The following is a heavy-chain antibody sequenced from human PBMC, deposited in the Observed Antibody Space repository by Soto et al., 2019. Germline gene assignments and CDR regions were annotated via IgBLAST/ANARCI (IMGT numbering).Heavy chain of an antibody. CDR2: TYYRSKWYN. CDR3: AYIAVADIHDAFDI. D-gene: IGHD6-19*01. Sequence: KQSQTLSLTCAISGDSVSSNSAAWNWIRQSPSRGLEWLGRTYYRSKWYNDYAVSVKSRITINPDTSKNQFSLQLNSVTPEDTAVYYCAYIAVADIHDAFDIWGQGTMVTVSS. CDR1: GDSVSSNSAA. J-gene: IGHJ3*02. V-gene: IGHV6-1*01.